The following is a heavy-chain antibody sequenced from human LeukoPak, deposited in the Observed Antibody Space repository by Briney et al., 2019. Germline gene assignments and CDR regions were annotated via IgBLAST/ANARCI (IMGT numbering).Heavy chain of an antibody. CDR1: GFTFSTYW. V-gene: IGHV3-7*01. D-gene: IGHD6-19*01. CDR2: IKEDGSEK. Sequence: PGGSLRLSCTASGFTFSTYWMNWVRQAPGKGLEWVANIKEDGSEKYYVDSVKGRFTISRDNAKNPLYLQMNSLRPEDTAVCSCARSRGVAGSSEFDPWGHGTLVTVSP. J-gene: IGHJ5*02. CDR3: ARSRGVAGSSEFDP.